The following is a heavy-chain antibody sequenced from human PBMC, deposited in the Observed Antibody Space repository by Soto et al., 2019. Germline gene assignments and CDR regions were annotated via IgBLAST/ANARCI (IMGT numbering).Heavy chain of an antibody. CDR3: ARDRPDGARLDS. CDR2: IYYSGST. CDR1: GGSISRGDYY. D-gene: IGHD6-6*01. Sequence: SDTLSLTCTVSGGSISRGDYYWSWIRQPPGKGLEWIGYIYYSGSTFYNPSLKSRLTISVDTSKDQFSLKLSSVTAAVTAVYYCARDRPDGARLDSWGKGTLVTVSS. V-gene: IGHV4-30-4*02. J-gene: IGHJ5*01.